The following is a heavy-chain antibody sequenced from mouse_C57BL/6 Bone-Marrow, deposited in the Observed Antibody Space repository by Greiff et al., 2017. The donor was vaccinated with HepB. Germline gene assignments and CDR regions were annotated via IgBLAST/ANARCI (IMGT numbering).Heavy chain of an antibody. CDR3: ARSRTAQATPLDY. CDR1: GYTFTSYW. Sequence: VQLQQPGTELVKPGASVKLSCKASGYTFTSYWMHWVKQRPGQGLEWIGNINPSNGGTNYNEKFKSKATLTVDKSSSTAYMQLSSLTSEDSAVYYCARSRTAQATPLDYWGQGTTLTVSS. D-gene: IGHD3-2*02. J-gene: IGHJ2*01. V-gene: IGHV1-53*01. CDR2: INPSNGGT.